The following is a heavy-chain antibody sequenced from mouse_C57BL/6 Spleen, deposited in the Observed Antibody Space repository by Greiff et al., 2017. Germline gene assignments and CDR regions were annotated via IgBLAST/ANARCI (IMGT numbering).Heavy chain of an antibody. J-gene: IGHJ4*01. CDR2: INPNNGGT. D-gene: IGHD1-1*01. CDR1: GYTFTDYN. Sequence: EVQLVESGPELVKPGASVKIPCKASGYTFTDYNMDWVKQSHGKSLEWIGDINPNNGGTIYNQKFKGKATLTVDKSSSTAYMELRSLTSEDTAVYYCARRPYYYGGAYMDYWGQGTSVTVSS. V-gene: IGHV1-18*01. CDR3: ARRPYYYGGAYMDY.